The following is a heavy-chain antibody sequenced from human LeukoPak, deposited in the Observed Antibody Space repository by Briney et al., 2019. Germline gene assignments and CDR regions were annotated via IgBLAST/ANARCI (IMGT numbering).Heavy chain of an antibody. CDR2: INHSGGT. CDR3: ARGRMCSGGSCYPFDY. Sequence: SETLSLTCAVYGGSFSGYYWSWIRQPPGKGLEWIGEINHSGGTNYNPSLKSRVTISVDTSKNQFSLKLSSVTAADTAVYYCARGRMCSGGSCYPFDYWGQGTLVTVSS. CDR1: GGSFSGYY. V-gene: IGHV4-34*01. J-gene: IGHJ4*02. D-gene: IGHD2-15*01.